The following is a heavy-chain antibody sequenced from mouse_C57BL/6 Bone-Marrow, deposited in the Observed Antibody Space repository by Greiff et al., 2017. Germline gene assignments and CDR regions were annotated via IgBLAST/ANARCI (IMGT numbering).Heavy chain of an antibody. V-gene: IGHV5-4*01. CDR2: ISDGGSYT. CDR1: GFTFSSYA. CDR3: ARDYYGGVDC. Sequence: EVQVVESGGGLVKPGGSLKLSCAASGFTFSSYAMSWVRQTPEKRLEWVATISDGGSYTYYPDNVKGRFTISRDNAKNNLYLQMSHLKSEDTAWDYSARDYYGGVDCWGQGTTLTAST. J-gene: IGHJ2*01. D-gene: IGHD1-1*02.